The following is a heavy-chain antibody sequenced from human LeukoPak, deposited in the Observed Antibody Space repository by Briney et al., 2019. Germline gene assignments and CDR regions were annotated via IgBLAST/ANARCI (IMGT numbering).Heavy chain of an antibody. J-gene: IGHJ4*02. CDR3: AKATPYDILTGYSFVFDY. V-gene: IGHV3-23*01. CDR1: GFTFSSYA. D-gene: IGHD3-9*01. CDR2: ISGSGGST. Sequence: GGSLRLSCAASGFTFSSYAMSWVRQAPGKGLEWVSAISGSGGSTYYADSVKGRFTISRDNSKSTLYLQMNSLRAEDTAVYYCAKATPYDILTGYSFVFDYWGQGTLVTVSS.